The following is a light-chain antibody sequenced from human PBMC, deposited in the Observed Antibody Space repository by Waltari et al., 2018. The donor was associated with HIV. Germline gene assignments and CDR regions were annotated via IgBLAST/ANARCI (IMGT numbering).Light chain of an antibody. CDR2: WAS. CDR3: QQYYSTPNT. CDR1: QSVLYSSNNKNY. J-gene: IGKJ4*01. Sequence: DIVMTQSPDSLAVSLGERATINCKSSQSVLYSSNNKNYLAWYQQKPGQPPKLLIYWASTRESGVPDRFSGSGSGTDFTLTISSLQAEDVAVYYCQQYYSTPNTFGGGTKVEIK. V-gene: IGKV4-1*01.